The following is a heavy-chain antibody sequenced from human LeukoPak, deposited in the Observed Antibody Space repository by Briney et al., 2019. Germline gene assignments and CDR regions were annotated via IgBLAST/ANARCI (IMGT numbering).Heavy chain of an antibody. Sequence: KPSETLSLTGTVSGYSNSSGYYWGWIRQPPGKGLEWIGSIYHSGSTYYNPSLKSRVTISVDTSKNQFSLKLSSVTAADTAVYYCARAYGADDAFDIWGQGTMVTVSS. CDR1: GYSNSSGYY. CDR3: ARAYGADDAFDI. D-gene: IGHD4/OR15-4a*01. J-gene: IGHJ3*02. V-gene: IGHV4-38-2*02. CDR2: IYHSGST.